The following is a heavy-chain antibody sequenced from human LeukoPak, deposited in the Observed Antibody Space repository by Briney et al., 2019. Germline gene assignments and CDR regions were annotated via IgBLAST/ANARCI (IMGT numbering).Heavy chain of an antibody. CDR3: ARAPPPGGHYGY. CDR1: GYTFTSYY. J-gene: IGHJ4*02. D-gene: IGHD4-17*01. Sequence: ASMKVSCKASGYTFTSYYMHWVRQAPGQGLEWMGWINPNSGGTNYAQKFQGRVTMTRDTSISTAYMELSRLRSDDTAVYYCARAPPPGGHYGYWGQGTLVTVSS. CDR2: INPNSGGT. V-gene: IGHV1-2*02.